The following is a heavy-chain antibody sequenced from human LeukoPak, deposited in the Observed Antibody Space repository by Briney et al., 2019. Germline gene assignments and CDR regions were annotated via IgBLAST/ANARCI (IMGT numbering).Heavy chain of an antibody. CDR3: ARDPSGLSAFDI. J-gene: IGHJ3*02. V-gene: IGHV3-7*01. Sequence: GGSLRLSCAASGFTFSSYWMSWVRQAPGKGLEWVANIKQDGSEKYYVDSVKGRFTISRDNSKNTLYLQMNSLRAEDTAVYYCARDPSGLSAFDIWGQGTTVTVSS. CDR2: IKQDGSEK. D-gene: IGHD1-26*01. CDR1: GFTFSSYW.